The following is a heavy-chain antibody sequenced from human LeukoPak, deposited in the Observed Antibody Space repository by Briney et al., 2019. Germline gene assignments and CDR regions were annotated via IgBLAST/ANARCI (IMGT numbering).Heavy chain of an antibody. V-gene: IGHV3-48*01. CDR1: GLTYSGYG. CDR2: ISSSSSSI. J-gene: IGHJ4*02. D-gene: IGHD1-14*01. CDR3: ARDQSIHPYPEVTFDF. Sequence: PGGSLRLSCAASGLTYSGYGMNWVRQAPGKGLEWVSYISSSSSSIYYADSVKGRFTISRDNAKNSLYLQMNSLRAEDTAVYYCARDQSIHPYPEVTFDFWGQGALVTVSS.